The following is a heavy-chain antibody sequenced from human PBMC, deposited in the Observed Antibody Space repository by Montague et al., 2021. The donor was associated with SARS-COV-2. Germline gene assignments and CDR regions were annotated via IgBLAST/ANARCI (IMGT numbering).Heavy chain of an antibody. CDR1: GGSISRGYYY. J-gene: IGHJ4*02. D-gene: IGHD5-18*01. CDR3: ARGVDTGVVTVTGGFDS. CDR2: IYRSGSP. Sequence: TLSLTCTVSGGSISRGYYYWSWIRLPAGKGLEWIGRIYRSGSPXYKPSLESRVILSVDTSRNQFSMKMTSATAADTAMYYCARGVDTGVVTVTGGFDSWGQGTMVIVSS. V-gene: IGHV4-61*02.